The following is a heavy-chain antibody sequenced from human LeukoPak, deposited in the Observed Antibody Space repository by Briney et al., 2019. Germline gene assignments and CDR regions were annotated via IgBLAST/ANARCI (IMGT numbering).Heavy chain of an antibody. J-gene: IGHJ6*04. Sequence: GGSLRLSCAASGFTFSSYAMSWVRQAPGKGLEWVSSISGSGGNRHYADSVKGRFTISRDNAKNSLYLQMNSLRAEDTAVYYCAELGITMIGGVWGKGTTVTISS. CDR2: ISGSGGNR. CDR1: GFTFSSYA. V-gene: IGHV3-23*01. CDR3: AELGITMIGGV. D-gene: IGHD3-10*02.